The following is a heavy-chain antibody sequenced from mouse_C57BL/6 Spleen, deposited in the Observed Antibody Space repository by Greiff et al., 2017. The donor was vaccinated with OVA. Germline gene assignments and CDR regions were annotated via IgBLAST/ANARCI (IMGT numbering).Heavy chain of an antibody. V-gene: IGHV1-64*01. Sequence: VQLQQSGAELVKPGASVKLSCKASGYTFTSYWMHWVKQRPGQGLEWIGMIHPNSGSTNYNEKFKRKATLTVDKSSSTAYMQLSSLTSEDAAVYYCARVGGKGAMDYWGQGTSVTVSS. CDR1: GYTFTSYW. D-gene: IGHD1-1*02. J-gene: IGHJ4*01. CDR3: ARVGGKGAMDY. CDR2: IHPNSGST.